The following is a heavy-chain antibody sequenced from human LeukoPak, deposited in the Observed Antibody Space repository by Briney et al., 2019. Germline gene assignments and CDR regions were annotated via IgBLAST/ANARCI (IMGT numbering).Heavy chain of an antibody. V-gene: IGHV3-9*01. CDR1: GFIFDDYA. CDR3: ARDGRPLDY. Sequence: GGSLRLSCAASGFIFDDYAIHWVRQAPGKGLEWVSGISWNSGSIAYADSVKGRFTISRDNAKNSLYLQMNNLRVEDTAVYYCARDGRPLDYWGQGTLVTVSS. J-gene: IGHJ4*02. CDR2: ISWNSGSI.